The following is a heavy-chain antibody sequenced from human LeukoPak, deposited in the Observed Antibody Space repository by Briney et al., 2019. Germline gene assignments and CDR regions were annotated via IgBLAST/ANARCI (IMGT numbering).Heavy chain of an antibody. CDR3: ARTKPPCTSCLLLDY. J-gene: IGHJ4*02. V-gene: IGHV1-2*02. CDR2: FNPNSGGA. Sequence: ASVKVSCRASGYTFTGYYIHWLRQAPGQRLEWLGWFNPNSGGANYAPKFQSLVTMSSDTSIATAYMELNRLISDDTAVYYCARTKPPCTSCLLLDYWGQGTLVTVSS. CDR1: GYTFTGYY. D-gene: IGHD2-2*01.